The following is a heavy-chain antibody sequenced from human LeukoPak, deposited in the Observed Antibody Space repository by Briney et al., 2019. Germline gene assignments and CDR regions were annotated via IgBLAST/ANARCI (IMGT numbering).Heavy chain of an antibody. CDR3: ARDMRGDYYGGGYTGMDV. V-gene: IGHV4-34*01. CDR2: INHSGST. D-gene: IGHD4-17*01. J-gene: IGHJ6*02. Sequence: SETLSLTCAVYGGSFSGYYWSWIRQPPGKGLEWIGEINHSGSTNYNPSLKSRVTISVDTSKNQFSLKLSSVTAADTAVYYCARDMRGDYYGGGYTGMDVWGQGTTVTVSS. CDR1: GGSFSGYY.